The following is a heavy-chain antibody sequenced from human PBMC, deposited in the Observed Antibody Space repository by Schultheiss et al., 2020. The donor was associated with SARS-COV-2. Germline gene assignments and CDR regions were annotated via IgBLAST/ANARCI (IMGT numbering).Heavy chain of an antibody. V-gene: IGHV3-23*01. Sequence: GGSLRLSCAASGFTFSSYSMNWVRQAPGKGLEWVSAISGSGGSTYYADSVKGRFTISRDNSKNTLYLQMNSLRAEDTAVYYCARQYSNYEAFDIWGQGTMVTVSS. D-gene: IGHD4-11*01. CDR2: ISGSGGST. CDR1: GFTFSSYS. J-gene: IGHJ3*02. CDR3: ARQYSNYEAFDI.